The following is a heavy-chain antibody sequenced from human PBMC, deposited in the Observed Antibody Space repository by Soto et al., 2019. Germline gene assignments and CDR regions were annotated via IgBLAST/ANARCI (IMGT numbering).Heavy chain of an antibody. CDR2: ISKSGDST. D-gene: IGHD3-10*01. V-gene: IGHV3-23*01. CDR3: AKGSFGFDY. CDR1: GVTFTSYA. J-gene: IGHJ4*02. Sequence: GGSLRLSCAASGVTFTSYAMTRVRQVPGEGLQWVSSISKSGDSTYYADSVKGRFTTSRDNSKNTLYLQMNSLRAEDTAIYYCAKGSFGFDYWGQGTLVTVSS.